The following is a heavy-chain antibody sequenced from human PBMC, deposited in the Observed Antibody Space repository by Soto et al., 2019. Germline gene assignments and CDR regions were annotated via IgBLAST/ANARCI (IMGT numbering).Heavy chain of an antibody. CDR3: ARSDIVATITGEGYYYYGMDV. Sequence: QVQLVQSGAEVKKPGSSVKVSCKASGGTFSSYAISWVRQAPGQGLEWMGGIIPIFGTANYAQKFQGRVTITADESTSTAYMELSSLRSEDTAVYYCARSDIVATITGEGYYYYGMDVWGQGTTVTVSS. D-gene: IGHD5-12*01. V-gene: IGHV1-69*01. CDR2: IIPIFGTA. J-gene: IGHJ6*02. CDR1: GGTFSSYA.